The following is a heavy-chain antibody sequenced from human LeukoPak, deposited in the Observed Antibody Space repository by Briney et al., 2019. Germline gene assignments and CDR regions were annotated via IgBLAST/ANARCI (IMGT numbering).Heavy chain of an antibody. CDR2: ISGSGGST. CDR1: GFTFSSYA. Sequence: GGSLRLSCAASGFTFSSYAMSWVRQAPGKGLEWVPAISGSGGSTYYADSVKGRFTISRDNSKNTLYLQMNSLRAEDTAVYYCANLIAVAGTLYDYWGQGTLVTVSS. J-gene: IGHJ4*02. CDR3: ANLIAVAGTLYDY. V-gene: IGHV3-23*01. D-gene: IGHD6-19*01.